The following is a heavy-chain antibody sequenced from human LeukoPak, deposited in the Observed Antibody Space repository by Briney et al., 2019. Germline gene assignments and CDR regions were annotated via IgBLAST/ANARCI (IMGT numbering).Heavy chain of an antibody. CDR1: GGTFSSYA. J-gene: IGHJ1*01. V-gene: IGHV1-69*05. Sequence: SVKVSCKASGGTFSSYAISWVRQAPGQGLEWMGRIIPIFGTANYAQKFQGRVTITTDESTSIAYMELSSLRSEDTAVYYCARSPYDSSGYYYNYFQHWGQGTLVTVSS. D-gene: IGHD3-22*01. CDR3: ARSPYDSSGYYYNYFQH. CDR2: IIPIFGTA.